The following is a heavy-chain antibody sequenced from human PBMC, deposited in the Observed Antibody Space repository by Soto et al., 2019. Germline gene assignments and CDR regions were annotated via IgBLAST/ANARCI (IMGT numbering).Heavy chain of an antibody. J-gene: IGHJ4*02. D-gene: IGHD6-19*01. Sequence: GASVKVSCKASGYAFSNYGISWVRQAPGQGLEWMGWISADNGNTEYEQKFQGRVTMTTDTSTSTAYMDLRSLRSDDTAVYYCARAGAEVTRQFDNWGQGTPVTVS. CDR3: ARAGAEVTRQFDN. V-gene: IGHV1-18*01. CDR2: ISADNGNT. CDR1: GYAFSNYG.